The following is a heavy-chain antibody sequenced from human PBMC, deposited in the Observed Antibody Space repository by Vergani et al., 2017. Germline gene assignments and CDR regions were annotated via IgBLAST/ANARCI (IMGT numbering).Heavy chain of an antibody. Sequence: EVQLLESGGGLVQPGGSLRLSCAASGFTFSSYAMSWVRQAPGKGLEWVSAISGSGGSTYYADSVKGRFTISRDNYKNTLYLQMNGLRAEDTAVYYCAKDGGYYGSGSYHTYDYWGQGTLVTVSS. CDR3: AKDGGYYGSGSYHTYDY. CDR1: GFTFSSYA. J-gene: IGHJ4*02. CDR2: ISGSGGST. D-gene: IGHD3-10*01. V-gene: IGHV3-23*01.